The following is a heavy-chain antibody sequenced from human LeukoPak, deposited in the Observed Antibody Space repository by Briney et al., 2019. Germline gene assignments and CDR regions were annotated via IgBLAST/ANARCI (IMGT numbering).Heavy chain of an antibody. J-gene: IGHJ6*02. Sequence: SEALSLTCTVSGGSVSSGSYYWSWIRQPPGTGLEWIGYIYYSGGTNYNPSLKSRVTISVDTSKNQFSLKLSSVTAADTAVYYCARDYRFDFWSGLRDYYYYGMDVWGQGTTVTVSS. CDR2: IYYSGGT. CDR3: ARDYRFDFWSGLRDYYYYGMDV. D-gene: IGHD3-3*01. CDR1: GGSVSSGSYY. V-gene: IGHV4-61*01.